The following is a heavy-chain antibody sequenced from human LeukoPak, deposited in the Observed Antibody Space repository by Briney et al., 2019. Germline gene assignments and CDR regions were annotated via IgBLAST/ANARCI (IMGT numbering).Heavy chain of an antibody. D-gene: IGHD6-19*01. CDR1: GFTVSSNY. CDR2: IYSGGST. CDR3: ARDLPHVIAVTGPFDY. Sequence: GGSLRLSCAASGFTVSSNYMSWVRQAPGKGLEWVSVIYSGGSTYYEDSVKGRFTISRDNSKNTLYLQMNSLRAEDTAVYYCARDLPHVIAVTGPFDYWGQGTLVTVSS. V-gene: IGHV3-66*01. J-gene: IGHJ4*02.